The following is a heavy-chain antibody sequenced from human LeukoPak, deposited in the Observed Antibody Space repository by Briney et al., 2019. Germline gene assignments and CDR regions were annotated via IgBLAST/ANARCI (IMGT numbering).Heavy chain of an antibody. J-gene: IGHJ4*02. V-gene: IGHV3-7*01. Sequence: GGSLRLSCEASGFTFSNYWMSWVRQAPGKGLEWVANIKQDGSEKNYVDSVKGRFTISRDNAKNSLYLQMNSLRAEDTAVYYCAKDAQSGSYPYYFDYWGQGTLVTVSS. CDR3: AKDAQSGSYPYYFDY. D-gene: IGHD1-26*01. CDR2: IKQDGSEK. CDR1: GFTFSNYW.